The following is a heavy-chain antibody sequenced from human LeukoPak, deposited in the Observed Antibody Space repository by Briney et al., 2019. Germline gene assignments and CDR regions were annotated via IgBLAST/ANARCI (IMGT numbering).Heavy chain of an antibody. CDR2: INPSGGST. V-gene: IGHV1-46*01. CDR3: ARDIERAAAGEDY. J-gene: IGHJ4*02. D-gene: IGHD6-13*01. Sequence: ASVNVSCKASGYSFTSYYMHWVRQAPGQGLEWMGIINPSGGSTSYAQKFQGRVTMTRDTSTSTVYMELSSLRSEDTAVYYCARDIERAAAGEDYWGQGTLVTVSS. CDR1: GYSFTSYY.